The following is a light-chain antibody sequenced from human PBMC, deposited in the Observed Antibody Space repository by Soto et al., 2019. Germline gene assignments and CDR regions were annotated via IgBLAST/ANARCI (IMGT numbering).Light chain of an antibody. CDR3: QQANSCPQT. V-gene: IGKV1-8*01. Sequence: AIRMTQSPSSFSASTGDRVTITCRASQGISSYLAWYQQKPGKAPKLLIYAASTLQSGVPSRFSGSGFGTDFTLTITSLQPEDFATYYCQQANSCPQTFGQGTKVDI. J-gene: IGKJ1*01. CDR1: QGISSY. CDR2: AAS.